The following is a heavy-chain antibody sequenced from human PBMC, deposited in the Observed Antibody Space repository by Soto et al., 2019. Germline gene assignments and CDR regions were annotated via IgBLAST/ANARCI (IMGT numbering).Heavy chain of an antibody. D-gene: IGHD3-3*01. V-gene: IGHV1-2*02. Sequence: ASVKVSCRASGYTCTGYYMHWVRQAPGQGLEWMGCINPNSGGTNYAQKFQGRVTMTRDTSISTAYMELSRLRTDDTALYYCAREDDFWSGYNVWGQGTLVTVSS. J-gene: IGHJ4*02. CDR1: GYTCTGYY. CDR3: AREDDFWSGYNV. CDR2: INPNSGGT.